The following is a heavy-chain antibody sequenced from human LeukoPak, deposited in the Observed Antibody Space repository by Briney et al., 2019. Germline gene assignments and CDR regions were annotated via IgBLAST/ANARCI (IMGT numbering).Heavy chain of an antibody. CDR1: GGSISSGGYY. V-gene: IGHV4-31*03. CDR2: IYYSGST. CDR3: ARDKYNRXYYXSXXXXMDV. J-gene: IGHJ6*02. Sequence: SETLSLTCTVSGGSISSGGYYWSWIRQHPGKGLEWIGYIYYSGSTYYNPSLKSRVTISVDTSKNQFSLKLSSVTAADTAVYYCARDKYNRXYYXSXXXXMDVWGQGTTVTVS. D-gene: IGHD3-10*01.